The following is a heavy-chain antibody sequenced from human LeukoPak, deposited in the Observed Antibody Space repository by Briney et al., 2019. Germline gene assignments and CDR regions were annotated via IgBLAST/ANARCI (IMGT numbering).Heavy chain of an antibody. CDR2: IYYTGST. CDR3: ARDLGGDGYNLRNWFDP. CDR1: GGSINSGGYY. V-gene: IGHV4-31*03. D-gene: IGHD5-24*01. Sequence: PSQTLSLTCTVSGGSINSGGYYWSWIRQLPGKGLEWIGYIYYTGSTYYNPSLRSRVIISLDTSKNQFSLKLSSVTAADKAVYYCARDLGGDGYNLRNWFDPWGQGTLVTVSS. J-gene: IGHJ5*02.